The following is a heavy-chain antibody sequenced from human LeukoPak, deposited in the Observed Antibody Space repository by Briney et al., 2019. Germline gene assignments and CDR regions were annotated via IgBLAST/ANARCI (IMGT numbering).Heavy chain of an antibody. D-gene: IGHD4-17*01. CDR2: LYPSGSS. CDR3: AREGQSPLGDSGHFDY. J-gene: IGHJ4*02. CDR1: GASISPYY. Sequence: SGTLSLTCTVSGASISPYYWNWIRQPAGKGLEWIGRLYPSGSSDYNPSLKSRVTMSVDTSKNQFSLKLSSVTAADTAVYYCAREGQSPLGDSGHFDYWGQGTLVTVSS. V-gene: IGHV4-4*07.